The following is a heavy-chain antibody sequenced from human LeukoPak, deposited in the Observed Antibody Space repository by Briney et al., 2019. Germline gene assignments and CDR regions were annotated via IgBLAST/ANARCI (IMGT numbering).Heavy chain of an antibody. D-gene: IGHD2-15*01. CDR2: INYSGST. V-gene: IGHV4-59*12. CDR1: GGSISNYY. CDR3: ARDQGRIDP. Sequence: SETLSLTCTVSGGSISNYYWSWIRQPPGKGLEWIGYINYSGSTNYSPSLKSRVTISVDTSKNQFSLKLSSVTAADTAVYYCARDQGRIDPWGQGTLVTVSS. J-gene: IGHJ5*02.